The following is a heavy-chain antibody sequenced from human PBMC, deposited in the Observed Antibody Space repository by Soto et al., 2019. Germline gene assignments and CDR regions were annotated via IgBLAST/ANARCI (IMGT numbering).Heavy chain of an antibody. CDR3: AKADSGYDFGFDY. V-gene: IGHV3-23*01. D-gene: IGHD5-12*01. Sequence: GGSLRLSCAASVFTFSGYAMIWVRQAPGKGLEWVSAISGSGGSTYYADSVKGRFTISRDNSKNTLYLQMNSLRAEDTAVYYCAKADSGYDFGFDYWGQGTLVTVSS. J-gene: IGHJ4*02. CDR1: VFTFSGYA. CDR2: ISGSGGST.